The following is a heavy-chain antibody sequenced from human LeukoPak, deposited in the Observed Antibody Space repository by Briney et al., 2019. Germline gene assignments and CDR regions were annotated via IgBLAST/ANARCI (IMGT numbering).Heavy chain of an antibody. J-gene: IGHJ4*02. D-gene: IGHD3-22*01. V-gene: IGHV4-34*01. CDR3: ARGRLVYYYDSSGYYFYYFDY. CDR2: INHSGST. CDR1: GGSFSGYY. Sequence: SETLSLTCAVYGGSFSGYYWSWIRQPPGKGLEWIGEINHSGSTNYNPSLKSRVTISVDTSKNQFSLKLSSVTAADTAVYYCARGRLVYYYDSSGYYFYYFDYWGQGTLVTVSS.